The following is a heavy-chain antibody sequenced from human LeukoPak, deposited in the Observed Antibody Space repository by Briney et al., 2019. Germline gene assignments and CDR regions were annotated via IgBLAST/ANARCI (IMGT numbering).Heavy chain of an antibody. V-gene: IGHV3-23*01. D-gene: IGHD3-10*01. CDR3: AKDSLWFGELSHFDY. CDR1: GFTFSSYA. Sequence: GGSLRLSCAASGFTFSSYAMSWVRQAPGKGLEWVSAISGSGGSTYYADSVKGRFTISRDNSKNTLYLQMNSLRAEDTAVYYCAKDSLWFGELSHFDYWGRGTLVTVSS. CDR2: ISGSGGST. J-gene: IGHJ4*02.